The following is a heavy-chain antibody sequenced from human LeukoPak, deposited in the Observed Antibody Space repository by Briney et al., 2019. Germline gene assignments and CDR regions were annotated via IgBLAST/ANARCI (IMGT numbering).Heavy chain of an antibody. V-gene: IGHV4-59*01. D-gene: IGHD1-26*01. CDR1: GGSISSYY. Sequence: SETLSLTCTVSGGSISSYYWSWIRQPPGKGLEWIGYIYYSGSTNYNPSLKSRVTISVDTSKNQFSLKLSSVTAADTAVYYCARERGSGSYGYFDYWGQGTLVTVSS. CDR3: ARERGSGSYGYFDY. J-gene: IGHJ4*02. CDR2: IYYSGST.